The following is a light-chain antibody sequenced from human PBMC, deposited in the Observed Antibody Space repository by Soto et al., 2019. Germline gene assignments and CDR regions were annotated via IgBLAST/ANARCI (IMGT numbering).Light chain of an antibody. Sequence: LPVTPGEPPSISRRTSQRLLYNNTYNYLDWYVQKPGQSPQLLIYFGSNRAPGVPDRFSGSGSGTDFTLKINRVEAEDVGTYYCMQALQSLTFGQGTRLEIK. CDR3: MQALQSLT. CDR1: QRLLYNNTYNY. CDR2: FGS. J-gene: IGKJ5*01. V-gene: IGKV2-28*01.